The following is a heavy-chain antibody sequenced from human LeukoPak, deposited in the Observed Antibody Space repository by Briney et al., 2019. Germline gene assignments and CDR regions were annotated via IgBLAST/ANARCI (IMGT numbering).Heavy chain of an antibody. J-gene: IGHJ4*02. CDR1: GFTFSSYE. Sequence: PGGSLRLSCAASGFTFSSYEMNWVRQAPGKGLEWVSYISSSSSTIYYADSVKGRFTISRDNAKNSLYLQMNSLRDEDTAVYYCAKRDNSGYYYFDYWGQGTLVTVSS. CDR3: AKRDNSGYYYFDY. V-gene: IGHV3-48*03. D-gene: IGHD3-22*01. CDR2: ISSSSSTI.